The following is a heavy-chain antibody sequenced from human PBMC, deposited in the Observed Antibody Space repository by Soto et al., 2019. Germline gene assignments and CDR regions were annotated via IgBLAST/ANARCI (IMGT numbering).Heavy chain of an antibody. Sequence: GGSLRLSCAASGFTFSSYAMSWVRQAPGKGLEWVSAISGSGGSTYYADSVKGRFTISRDNSKNTLYLQMNSLRAEDTAVYYCAKLGFYSSSSSLALDIWGQGTMVTVSS. V-gene: IGHV3-23*01. J-gene: IGHJ3*02. CDR2: ISGSGGST. D-gene: IGHD6-6*01. CDR1: GFTFSSYA. CDR3: AKLGFYSSSSSLALDI.